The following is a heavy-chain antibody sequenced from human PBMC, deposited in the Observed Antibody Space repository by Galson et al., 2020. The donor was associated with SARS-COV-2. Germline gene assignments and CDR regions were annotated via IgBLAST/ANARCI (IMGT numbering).Heavy chain of an antibody. J-gene: IGHJ4*02. Sequence: GESLKISCAASGFTFSSFAMHWVRQAPGKGLEWVAVISSDGSDKFYADSVKGRITISRDNSKNTLYLQMNSLRAEDTAVYYCGKDRSQVGGYYLDYWGQGVLVTVSS. CDR3: GKDRSQVGGYYLDY. D-gene: IGHD3-16*01. CDR1: GFTFSSFA. CDR2: ISSDGSDK. V-gene: IGHV3-30*04.